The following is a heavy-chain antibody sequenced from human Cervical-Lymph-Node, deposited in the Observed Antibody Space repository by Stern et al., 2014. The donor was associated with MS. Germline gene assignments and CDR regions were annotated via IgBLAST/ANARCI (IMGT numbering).Heavy chain of an antibody. J-gene: IGHJ4*02. CDR1: GYSISSGHY. CDR2: IHHSGTA. V-gene: IGHV4-38-2*01. D-gene: IGHD2/OR15-2a*01. Sequence: QLQLQESGPGLAKPSETLSLTCAVSGYSISSGHYWTWIRQPPGKGLEWIGNIHHSGTASYNPSLKSRVTMSVDTSQNQFPLNLSSVTAADTAVYYCARVLDYWGQGTLVTVSS. CDR3: ARVLDY.